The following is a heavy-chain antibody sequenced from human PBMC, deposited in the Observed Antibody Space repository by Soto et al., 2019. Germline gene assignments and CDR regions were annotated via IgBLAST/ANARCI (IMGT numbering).Heavy chain of an antibody. V-gene: IGHV3-23*01. D-gene: IGHD2-15*01. CDR1: GFTVSSHA. CDR3: APHVFWSGGSCQYDAFAI. CDR2: VTADGGT. J-gene: IGHJ3*02. Sequence: EVQVLESGGGLVQPGGSLRLSCEGSGFTVSSHAMTWIRQAPGKGPEWVSTVTADGGTYYADSVKGRFAMSRDTSENTLYLQMNSLGAEDAAAYYCAPHVFWSGGSCQYDAFAIRGQGTMVTVSS.